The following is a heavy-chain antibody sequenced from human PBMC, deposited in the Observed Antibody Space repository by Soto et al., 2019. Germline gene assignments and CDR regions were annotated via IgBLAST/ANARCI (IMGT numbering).Heavy chain of an antibody. D-gene: IGHD1-26*01. J-gene: IGHJ4*02. V-gene: IGHV3-30-3*01. Sequence: PGGSLRLSCAASGFPFSSYAMHWVRQAPGKGLEWVAVISYDGSNKYYADSVKGRFTISRDNSKNTLYLQMNSLRAEDTAVYYCASSIVGATTNDYWGQGTLVTVSS. CDR2: ISYDGSNK. CDR1: GFPFSSYA. CDR3: ASSIVGATTNDY.